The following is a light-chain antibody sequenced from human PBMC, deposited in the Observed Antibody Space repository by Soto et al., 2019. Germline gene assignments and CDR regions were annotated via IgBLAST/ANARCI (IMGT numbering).Light chain of an antibody. Sequence: EIVMTQSPATLSVSPGERATLSCRASQSVSSNLAWYQQKPGQAPRLLISGASTRATGIPARFSGSGSGPEFTLTISSLQSEDFAVYYCQQYNSLWTFGQGTKVEIK. J-gene: IGKJ1*01. CDR2: GAS. V-gene: IGKV3-15*01. CDR3: QQYNSLWT. CDR1: QSVSSN.